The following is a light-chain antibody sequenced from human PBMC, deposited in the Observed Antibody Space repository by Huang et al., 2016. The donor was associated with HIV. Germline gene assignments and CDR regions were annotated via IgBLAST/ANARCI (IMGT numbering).Light chain of an antibody. CDR1: RSLSSN. CDR3: QHYNNWPLT. J-gene: IGKJ4*01. V-gene: IGKV3-15*01. CDR2: DAS. Sequence: EIVLTQSPATLSVSPGDRATLSCRASRSLSSNLAWYQQKPGQAPRLLIYDASTRATGIPARFIGSGSGTEFTLTISSLQSEDLAVYHCQHYNNWPLTFGGGTKVEI.